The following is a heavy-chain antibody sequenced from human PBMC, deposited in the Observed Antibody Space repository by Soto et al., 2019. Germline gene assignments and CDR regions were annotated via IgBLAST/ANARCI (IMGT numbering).Heavy chain of an antibody. CDR2: IYHSGST. V-gene: IGHV4-4*02. CDR1: GGSISSSNW. D-gene: IGHD6-13*01. Sequence: QVQLQESGPGLVKPSGTLSLTCAVSGGSISSSNWWSWVRQPPGKGLEWIGEIYHSGSTNYNPSRKSRVTISVDKSKNQFSLKLSSVTAADTAVYYCARSGEGRGSSSWYFSGEGYYGMDVWGQGTTVTVSS. CDR3: ARSGEGRGSSSWYFSGEGYYGMDV. J-gene: IGHJ6*02.